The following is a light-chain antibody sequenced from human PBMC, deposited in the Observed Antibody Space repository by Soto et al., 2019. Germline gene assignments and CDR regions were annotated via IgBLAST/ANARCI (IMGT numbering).Light chain of an antibody. CDR1: QGITTY. Sequence: AIQMTQSPSSLSASVGDGVTITCRASQGITTYLSWYQQRPGKAPKLLIYAASSLQSGVPSRFRGGGSGTGFTLTIGSLQPEDFATYYCLQYHSYPWTVGQGPKVELK. CDR3: LQYHSYPWT. CDR2: AAS. V-gene: IGKV1-6*01. J-gene: IGKJ1*01.